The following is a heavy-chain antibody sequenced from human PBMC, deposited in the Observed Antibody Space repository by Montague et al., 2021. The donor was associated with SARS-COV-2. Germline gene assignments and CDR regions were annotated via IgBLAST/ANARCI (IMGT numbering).Heavy chain of an antibody. J-gene: IGHJ6*02. V-gene: IGHV4-34*01. D-gene: IGHD4-11*01. Sequence: SETLSLTCAVYGGSFSGYYWSWIRQPPGKGLEWIGEINHSGSTNYNPSLKSRVTISVDTSKNQFSLKLSSVTAAATAVDYCSRRDYSYYYYGMDVWGQGTTVTVSS. CDR3: SRRDYSYYYYGMDV. CDR2: INHSGST. CDR1: GGSFSGYY.